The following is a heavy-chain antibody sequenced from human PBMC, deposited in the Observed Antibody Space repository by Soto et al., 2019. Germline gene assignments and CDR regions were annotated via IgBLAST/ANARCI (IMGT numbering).Heavy chain of an antibody. Sequence: QVQLVQSGAEVKKPGSSVKVSCKASGGTFSSYSISWVRQAPGQGLEWMGRIIPLLGIANYAQKFQGRVTITADKSTSTAYMELSSLRAEDTAVYHCARGGVAGFDYWGQGTLVTVPS. CDR2: IIPLLGIA. CDR3: ARGGVAGFDY. D-gene: IGHD6-19*01. CDR1: GGTFSSYS. V-gene: IGHV1-69*02. J-gene: IGHJ4*02.